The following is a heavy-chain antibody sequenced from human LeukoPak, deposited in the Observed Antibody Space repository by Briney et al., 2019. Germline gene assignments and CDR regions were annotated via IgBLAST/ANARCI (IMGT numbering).Heavy chain of an antibody. J-gene: IGHJ1*01. V-gene: IGHV3-30*03. D-gene: IGHD2-2*01. CDR3: ARDRIVVVPAAPYFQH. CDR2: ISYDGSNK. Sequence: GGSLRLSCAASGFTFSSYGMHWVRQAPGKGLEWVAVISYDGSNKYYADSVKGRFTISRDNSKNTLYLQMNSLRAEDTAVYYCARDRIVVVPAAPYFQHWGQGTLVTVSS. CDR1: GFTFSSYG.